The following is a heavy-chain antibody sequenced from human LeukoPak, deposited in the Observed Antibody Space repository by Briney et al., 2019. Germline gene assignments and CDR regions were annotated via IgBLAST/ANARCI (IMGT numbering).Heavy chain of an antibody. J-gene: IGHJ4*02. CDR2: VYNNGRT. Sequence: LETLSLTCTVSGGSINDYHWTWIRQPPGKGLEYIGYVYNNGRTFYNPSLKSRVTMSADTSKKQFSLLLTSVTAADTAVYYCARDGIAVAGRPLDYWGQGTLVTVSS. V-gene: IGHV4-59*01. D-gene: IGHD6-19*01. CDR3: ARDGIAVAGRPLDY. CDR1: GGSINDYH.